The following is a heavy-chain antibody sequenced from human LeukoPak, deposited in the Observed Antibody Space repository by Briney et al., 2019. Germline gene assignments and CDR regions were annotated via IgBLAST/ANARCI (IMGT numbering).Heavy chain of an antibody. D-gene: IGHD3-3*01. V-gene: IGHV3-74*01. CDR3: VRPNFGGVYDY. Sequence: PGGSLRLSCAASGFTFSSYWMHWVRQAPGKGPVWVSRINIDGSSTTYADSVNGRFTISRDNAKNTLYLQMNSLRVEDTAVYYCVRPNFGGVYDYWGQGALVTVSS. CDR2: INIDGSST. CDR1: GFTFSSYW. J-gene: IGHJ4*02.